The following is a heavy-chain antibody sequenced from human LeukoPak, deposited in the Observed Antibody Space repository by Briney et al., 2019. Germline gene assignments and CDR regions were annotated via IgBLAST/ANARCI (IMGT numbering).Heavy chain of an antibody. CDR2: ISGSGGST. V-gene: IGHV3-23*01. D-gene: IGHD2-2*01. Sequence: GGSLRLSSAASGFTFSSYAMSWVRQAPGKGLEWVSAISGSGGSTYYADSVKGRFTISRDNSKNTLYLQMNSLRAEDTAVYYCAKAGDIVVVPAAMYXYYGMDVWGXXTXVTVSS. J-gene: IGHJ6*02. CDR3: AKAGDIVVVPAAMYXYYGMDV. CDR1: GFTFSSYA.